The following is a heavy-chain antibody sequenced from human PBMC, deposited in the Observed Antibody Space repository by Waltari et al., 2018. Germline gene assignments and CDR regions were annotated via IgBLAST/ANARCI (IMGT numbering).Heavy chain of an antibody. CDR1: GFTFSNYG. D-gene: IGHD3-10*01. CDR2: IRYDGSNK. CDR3: AKRRGTMVRGVIGFDY. J-gene: IGHJ4*02. V-gene: IGHV3-30*02. Sequence: QVQLVESGGGVVQPGGSLRLSCAASGFTFSNYGMPWVRQAPGKGLEWVAFIRYDGSNKYYADSVKGRFTISRDNSKNTLYLQMNSLRPEDTAVYYCAKRRGTMVRGVIGFDYWGQGTLVTVSS.